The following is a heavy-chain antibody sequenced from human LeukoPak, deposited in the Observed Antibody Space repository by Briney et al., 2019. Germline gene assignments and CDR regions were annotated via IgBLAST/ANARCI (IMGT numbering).Heavy chain of an antibody. J-gene: IGHJ4*02. CDR1: GGSISSGSYY. D-gene: IGHD3-16*02. V-gene: IGHV4-39*07. Sequence: PSETLSLTCTVSGGSISSGSYYWSWIRQPPGKGLEWIGEINHSGSTNYNPSLKSRVTISVDTSKNQFSLKLSPVTAADTAVYYCARAYYDYVWGSYPLKHRAYYFDYWGQGTLVTVSS. CDR3: ARAYYDYVWGSYPLKHRAYYFDY. CDR2: INHSGST.